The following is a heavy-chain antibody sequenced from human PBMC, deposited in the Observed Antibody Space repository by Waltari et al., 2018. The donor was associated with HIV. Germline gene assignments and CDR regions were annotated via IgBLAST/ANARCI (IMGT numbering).Heavy chain of an antibody. CDR2: YNRTSGCT. J-gene: IGHJ4*02. D-gene: IGHD3-3*01. CDR1: GYTFTGYY. V-gene: IGHV1-2*02. Sequence: QVQLVQSGAEVKKPGASVKVSCKASGYTFTGYYMHWVRQAPGPGLEWSGGYNRTSGCTNYAKKFQGRVTMTRSTSIRTAYMELSRLRSDDTAVYYWAREVLRGYRGGYDYWGQGTLVTVSS. CDR3: AREVLRGYRGGYDY.